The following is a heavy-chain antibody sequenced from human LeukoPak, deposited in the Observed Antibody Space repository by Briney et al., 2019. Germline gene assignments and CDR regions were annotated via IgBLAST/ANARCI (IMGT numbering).Heavy chain of an antibody. CDR2: ISGSGGST. J-gene: IGHJ4*02. CDR1: GFTFSSYA. V-gene: IGHV3-23*01. Sequence: PPGGSLRLSCAASGFTFSSYAMSWVRQAPGKGLEWVSSISGSGGSTYYADSVKGRFTISRDNSKNTLYLQMNRLRAEDTAVYYCAKIPMITFGGVIYYVDYWGQGTLVTVSS. D-gene: IGHD3-16*02. CDR3: AKIPMITFGGVIYYVDY.